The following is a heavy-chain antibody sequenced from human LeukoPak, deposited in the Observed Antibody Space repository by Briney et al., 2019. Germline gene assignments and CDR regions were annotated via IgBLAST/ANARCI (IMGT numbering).Heavy chain of an antibody. V-gene: IGHV3-33*06. CDR1: GFTFSSYG. CDR3: AKDLGRLGELSLDY. D-gene: IGHD3-16*02. Sequence: GGSLRLSSAASGFTFSSYGMHWVRQAPGKGLEWVAVIWYDGSNKYYADSVKGRFTISRDNSKNTLYLQMNSLRAEDTAVYYCAKDLGRLGELSLDYWGQGTLVTVSS. CDR2: IWYDGSNK. J-gene: IGHJ4*02.